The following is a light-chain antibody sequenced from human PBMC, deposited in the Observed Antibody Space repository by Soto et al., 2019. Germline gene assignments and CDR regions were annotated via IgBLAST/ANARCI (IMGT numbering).Light chain of an antibody. CDR3: QPANSFPLT. J-gene: IGKJ4*01. Sequence: DIQVTQSPSSVSASVGDRVTITCRTSQDVSSWLAWYQQKPGKAPELLIYSAATLQTGVPSRFSGSGSGTAFTLTISCLQPEDFATYYCQPANSFPLTFGGGTKVEI. V-gene: IGKV1-12*01. CDR1: QDVSSW. CDR2: SAA.